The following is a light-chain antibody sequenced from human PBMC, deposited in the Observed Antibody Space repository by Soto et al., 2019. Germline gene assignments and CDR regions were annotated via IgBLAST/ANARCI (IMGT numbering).Light chain of an antibody. CDR3: QQYAPSPAIT. CDR1: QSVSSNY. V-gene: IGKV3-20*01. CDR2: GVS. J-gene: IGKJ5*01. Sequence: ETVLTQSPGTLSLSPGERATLSCRASQSVSSNYLVWYQQKPGQAPRLLISGVSTRATGIPDRFSGSGSGTDFTLTISRLELEDVAVYYCQQYAPSPAITFGQGTRVEIK.